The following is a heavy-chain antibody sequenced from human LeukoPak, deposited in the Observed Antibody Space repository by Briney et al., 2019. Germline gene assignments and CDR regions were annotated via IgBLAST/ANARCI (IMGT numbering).Heavy chain of an antibody. D-gene: IGHD4-17*01. V-gene: IGHV1-2*02. J-gene: IGHJ6*03. Sequence: ASVKVSCKASGYTFTGYYMHWVRQAPGQGLEWMGWINPNSGGTNYAQKFQGRVTMTRDTSISTAYMELSRLRSDDTAVYYCASTVTTSFDYYYYMDVWGKGTTVTVSS. CDR1: GYTFTGYY. CDR3: ASTVTTSFDYYYYMDV. CDR2: INPNSGGT.